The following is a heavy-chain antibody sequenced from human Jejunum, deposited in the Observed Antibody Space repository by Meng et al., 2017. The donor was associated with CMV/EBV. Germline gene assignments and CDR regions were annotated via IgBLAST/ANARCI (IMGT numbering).Heavy chain of an antibody. J-gene: IGHJ4*02. D-gene: IGHD1-26*01. Sequence: CAAAGFTFRNHYMSWIRHAPGKGLEWIAYISSSGSNKDYADSVKGRFTISRDNAKSSLFLQLNSLRAEDTAVYYCSRDGVSGSYSADWGQGTLVTVSS. CDR2: ISSSGSNK. V-gene: IGHV3-11*01. CDR1: GFTFRNHY. CDR3: SRDGVSGSYSAD.